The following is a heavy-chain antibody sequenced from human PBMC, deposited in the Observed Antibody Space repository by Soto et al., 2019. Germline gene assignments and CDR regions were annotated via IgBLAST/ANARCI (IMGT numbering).Heavy chain of an antibody. J-gene: IGHJ5*01. Sequence: GGSLRLSCAASGFSFSDAWMTWVRRAPGKRLEWVGRIKSQGEGGTTEYGAPVKGRFTISRDDSENTLHLQMNSLKTEDTAVYYCATFRSYSDSWGHGTLVTVSS. CDR1: GFSFSDAW. CDR2: IKSQGEGGTT. D-gene: IGHD1-26*01. V-gene: IGHV3-15*01. CDR3: ATFRSYSDS.